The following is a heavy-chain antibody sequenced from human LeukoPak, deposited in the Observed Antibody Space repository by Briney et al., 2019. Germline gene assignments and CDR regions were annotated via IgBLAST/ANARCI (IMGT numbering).Heavy chain of an antibody. D-gene: IGHD2-2*01. J-gene: IGHJ3*02. CDR3: ARDGRTHCSSTSCSDAFDI. Sequence: PSETLSLTCTVSGGSISSYYWSWIRQPAGKGLEWIGRIYTSGSTNYNPSLKSRVTMSVDTSKNQFSLKLSSVTAAHTAVYYCARDGRTHCSSTSCSDAFDIWGQGTMVTVSS. V-gene: IGHV4-4*07. CDR2: IYTSGST. CDR1: GGSISSYY.